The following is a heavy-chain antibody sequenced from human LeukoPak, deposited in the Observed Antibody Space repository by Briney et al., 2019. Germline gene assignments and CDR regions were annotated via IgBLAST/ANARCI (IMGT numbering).Heavy chain of an antibody. J-gene: IGHJ4*02. D-gene: IGHD3-3*01. CDR2: IDYTGAT. V-gene: IGHV4-59*08. CDR3: ARQNDFMVVPVD. Sequence: NPSETLSLTCIVPGGSIGTYYWTWIRQPPGKGLEWIGYIDYTGATTCNPSLKSRATLSVDMLKNQFSLNLTSVSAADTAVYYCARQNDFMVVPVDWGQGTLVTVSS. CDR1: GGSIGTYY.